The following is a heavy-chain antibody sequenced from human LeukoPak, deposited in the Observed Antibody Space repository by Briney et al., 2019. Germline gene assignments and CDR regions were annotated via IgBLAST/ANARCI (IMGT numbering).Heavy chain of an antibody. CDR2: ISNDGSRT. D-gene: IGHD2-15*01. J-gene: IGHJ4*02. CDR3: ANHPGALAVSYYFDY. V-gene: IGHV3-23*01. Sequence: PGGSLRLSCAASGFTFSTYAVSWVRQAPGKGLEWVSAISNDGSRTYYAGSVKGRFTISRDNSQNTLSLQMHSLRAEDTAVYYCANHPGALAVSYYFDYWGQGTLVTVSS. CDR1: GFTFSTYA.